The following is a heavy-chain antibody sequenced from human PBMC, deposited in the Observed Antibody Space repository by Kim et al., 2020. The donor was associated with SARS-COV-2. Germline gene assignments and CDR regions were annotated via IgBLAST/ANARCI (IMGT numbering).Heavy chain of an antibody. CDR3: ARGGGEISGMGV. Sequence: ASVKVSCKASGYTLTNYYMHWVRQAPGQGLEWMGVINPSGDSTNYAQKFQGRVTMTRDTSTSTVYMDLSSLRSEDTAVYYCARGGGEISGMGVWGQGTTVTVSS. J-gene: IGHJ6*02. CDR2: INPSGDST. V-gene: IGHV1-46*01. CDR1: GYTLTNYY. D-gene: IGHD3-16*01.